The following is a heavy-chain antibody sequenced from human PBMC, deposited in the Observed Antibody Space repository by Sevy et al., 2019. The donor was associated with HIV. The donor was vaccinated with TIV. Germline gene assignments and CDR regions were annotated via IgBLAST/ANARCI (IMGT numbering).Heavy chain of an antibody. Sequence: GGSLRLSCAASGFTFSSYAMNWVRQAPGKGLEWVSAISGSGGSTYYADSVKGRFTISRDNSKNTLYLQMNSLRAEDTAVYYCAKDQIWSSVYYPDAFDIWGQGTMVTVSS. CDR3: AKDQIWSSVYYPDAFDI. J-gene: IGHJ3*02. V-gene: IGHV3-23*01. CDR1: GFTFSSYA. D-gene: IGHD3-22*01. CDR2: ISGSGGST.